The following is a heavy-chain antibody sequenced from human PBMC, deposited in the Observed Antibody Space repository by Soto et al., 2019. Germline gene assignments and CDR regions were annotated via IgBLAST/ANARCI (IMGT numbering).Heavy chain of an antibody. CDR1: GFTFRSFT. D-gene: IGHD6-13*01. CDR2: ISSNSAYI. Sequence: XESLRLSCAASGFTFRSFTMNWVRQAPGKGLEWVSTISSNSAYIYYTDALRGRFTISRDNAKNSLHLQMNSLRAEDTAVYYCTRDESRDSSARGWFDPWGPGTLVTVSS. J-gene: IGHJ5*02. CDR3: TRDESRDSSARGWFDP. V-gene: IGHV3-21*01.